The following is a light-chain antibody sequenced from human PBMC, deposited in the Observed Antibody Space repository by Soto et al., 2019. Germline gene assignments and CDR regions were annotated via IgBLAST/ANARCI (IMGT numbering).Light chain of an antibody. CDR3: QQYYSTPLA. J-gene: IGKJ1*01. V-gene: IGKV4-1*01. CDR2: WAS. Sequence: DIVMTQSPDSLAVSLGERATINCKSSQSVLYSSNNKNYLAWYQRKPRQPPKLLIYWASTRESGVPDRFSGSGSGTDFTLTISSLQAEDVAVYYCQQYYSTPLAFDQGTKVEIK. CDR1: QSVLYSSNNKNY.